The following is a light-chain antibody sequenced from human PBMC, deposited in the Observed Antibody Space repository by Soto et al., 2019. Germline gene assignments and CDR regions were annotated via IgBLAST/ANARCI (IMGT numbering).Light chain of an antibody. CDR1: QDIRSY. CDR3: QHLNSYPRI. Sequence: DIQLTQSPSFLSASVGDRVTITCRASQDIRSYLAWYKQKPGKAPKLLISAISTLQSGVPSRFSGSGSGTDYTLTNSSLQPEDFATYYCQHLNSYPRIVGGGNKVEIK. CDR2: AIS. J-gene: IGKJ4*01. V-gene: IGKV1-9*01.